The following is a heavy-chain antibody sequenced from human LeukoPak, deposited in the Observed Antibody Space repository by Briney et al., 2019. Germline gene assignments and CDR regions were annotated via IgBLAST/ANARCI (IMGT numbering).Heavy chain of an antibody. J-gene: IGHJ4*02. V-gene: IGHV4-59*01. CDR1: GGSISRYY. D-gene: IGHD1-1*01. Sequence: SGTLSLTCTVSGGSISRYYWNWIRQPPGKGLEWVGYIYYSGSTNYNPSLRSRVIMSVDTSKNQFSLRLSSVTDADTALYYCARVPRWNDWACEGWGQGTLVTVSS. CDR3: ARVPRWNDWACEG. CDR2: IYYSGST.